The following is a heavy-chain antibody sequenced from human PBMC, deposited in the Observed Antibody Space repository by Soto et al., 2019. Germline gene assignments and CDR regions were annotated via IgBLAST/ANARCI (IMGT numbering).Heavy chain of an antibody. D-gene: IGHD2-8*01. Sequence: PSETLSLTCTVSGGSISSGGYYWSWIRQHPGKGLEWIGYIYYSGSTYYNPSLKSRVTISVDTSKNQFSLKLSSVTAADTAAYHCARRISGYCTNGVCYRYFDYWGQGT. CDR2: IYYSGST. CDR3: ARRISGYCTNGVCYRYFDY. CDR1: GGSISSGGYY. J-gene: IGHJ4*02. V-gene: IGHV4-31*03.